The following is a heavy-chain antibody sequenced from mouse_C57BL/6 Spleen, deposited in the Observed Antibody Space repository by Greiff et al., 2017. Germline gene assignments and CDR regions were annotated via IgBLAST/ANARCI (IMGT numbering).Heavy chain of an antibody. CDR2: IDPETGGT. CDR1: GYTFTDYE. D-gene: IGHD1-1*01. J-gene: IGHJ2*01. V-gene: IGHV1-15*01. CDR3: TRARITTVVAPFDY. Sequence: QVQLQQSGAELVRPGASVTLSCKASGYTFTDYEMYWVKQTPVHGLEWIGAIDPETGGTAYHQRFKGKAILTADKSSSTAYMELRSLTSEDSAVYYCTRARITTVVAPFDYWGQGTTLTVSS.